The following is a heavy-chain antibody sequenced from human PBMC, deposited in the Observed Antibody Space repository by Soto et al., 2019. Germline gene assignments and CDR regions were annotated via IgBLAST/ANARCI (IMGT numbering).Heavy chain of an antibody. D-gene: IGHD1-26*01. J-gene: IGHJ4*02. V-gene: IGHV1-69*02. CDR3: GESGAGWGFDY. CDR1: GGTFSSYT. Sequence: QVQLVQSGAEVKKPGSSVKVSCKASGGTFSSYTISWVRQAPGQGLEWMGRIIPILGIANYAQKFQGRVTITADKATSTAYMERSSLRSEDTAVYYCGESGAGWGFDYWGQGTLVTVSS. CDR2: IIPILGIA.